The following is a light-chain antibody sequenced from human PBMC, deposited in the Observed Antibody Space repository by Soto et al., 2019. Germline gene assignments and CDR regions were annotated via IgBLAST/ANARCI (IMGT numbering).Light chain of an antibody. CDR2: EVS. CDR1: SSDVGSYNS. J-gene: IGLJ1*01. CDR3: SSYTSSSPRYV. Sequence: QSALTQPPSVSGSPGQSVTISCTGTSSDVGSYNSVSWYQQPPGTAPRLMIYEVSNRPSGVPDRFSGSKSGNTASLTISGLQAEDEADYYRSSYTSSSPRYVFGTGTKLTVL. V-gene: IGLV2-18*02.